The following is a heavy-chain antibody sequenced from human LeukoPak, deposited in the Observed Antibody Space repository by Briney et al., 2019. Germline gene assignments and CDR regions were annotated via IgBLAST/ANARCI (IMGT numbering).Heavy chain of an antibody. CDR1: GASMSSYY. CDR2: IYSSGRP. J-gene: IGHJ4*02. CDR3: AKLGNQWELRLDY. D-gene: IGHD3-10*01. Sequence: PSETLSLTCTVSGASMSSYYWSWIRQPAGKGLEWIGHIYSSGRPNYNPSLKSRVTMSLDTSKNQFSLKLTSVTAADTAVYYRAKLGNQWELRLDYWGQGTLVTVSS. V-gene: IGHV4-4*07.